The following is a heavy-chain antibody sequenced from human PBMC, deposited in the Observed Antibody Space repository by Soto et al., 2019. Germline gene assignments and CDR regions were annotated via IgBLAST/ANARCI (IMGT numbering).Heavy chain of an antibody. CDR3: AREYYGLLTGYYTDY. CDR2: ISGDGVTT. D-gene: IGHD3-9*01. J-gene: IGHJ4*02. V-gene: IGHV3-74*01. Sequence: EVQLVESGGDLVQRGGSLRLSCAASGFPFSYYWMHWVRHTPGKGLDWVARISGDGVTTYYADSVTGRFTVSRDNAKNTLSLQISGLRAVDTAVYYCAREYYGLLTGYYTDYWGQGTLVSVSS. CDR1: GFPFSYYW.